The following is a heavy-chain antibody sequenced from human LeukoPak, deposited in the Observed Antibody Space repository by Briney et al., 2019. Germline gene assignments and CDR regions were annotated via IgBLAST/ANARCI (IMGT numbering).Heavy chain of an antibody. V-gene: IGHV4-59*08. CDR1: GGSISSYY. J-gene: IGHJ4*02. CDR3: ARLLIVDTAMVGSHYFDY. Sequence: SETLSLTCTVSGGSISSYYWSWIRQPPGKGLEWIGYIYYSGSTNYNPSLKSRVTISVDTSKNQFSLKLSSVTAADTAVYYCARLLIVDTAMVGSHYFDYWGQGTLVTVSS. CDR2: IYYSGST. D-gene: IGHD5-18*01.